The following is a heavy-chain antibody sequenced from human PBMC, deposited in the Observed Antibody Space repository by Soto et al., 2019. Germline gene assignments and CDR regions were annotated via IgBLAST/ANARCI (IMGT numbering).Heavy chain of an antibody. V-gene: IGHV3-30*03. J-gene: IGHJ6*02. D-gene: IGHD2-2*01. Sequence: PGGSLRLSCAASGFTFSSYGMHWVRQAPGKGLEWVAVISYDGSNKYYADSVKGRFTISRDNSKNTLYLQMNSLRAEDTAVYYCARIYQYYYGMDVWGQGTRVPVSS. CDR1: GFTFSSYG. CDR2: ISYDGSNK. CDR3: ARIYQYYYGMDV.